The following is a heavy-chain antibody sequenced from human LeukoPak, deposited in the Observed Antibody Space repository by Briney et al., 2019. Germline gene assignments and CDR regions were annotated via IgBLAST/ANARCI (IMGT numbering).Heavy chain of an antibody. Sequence: GGSLRLSCAASGFTFSSYDMSWVRQAPGKGLEWVSAISRSGDSTYYVDSVKGPFTISRDNSKNTLYLQMNSLRAEDTAVYYCALYCSGGRCYPIGGAFDIWGRGTMVTVSS. CDR3: ALYCSGGRCYPIGGAFDI. CDR2: ISRSGDST. D-gene: IGHD2-15*01. V-gene: IGHV3-23*01. CDR1: GFTFSSYD. J-gene: IGHJ3*02.